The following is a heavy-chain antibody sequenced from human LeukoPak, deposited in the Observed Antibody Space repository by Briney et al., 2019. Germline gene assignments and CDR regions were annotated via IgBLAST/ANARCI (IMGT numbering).Heavy chain of an antibody. CDR3: ARVEVSGPFDY. CDR1: GFTFSSYW. CDR2: IKQEGSEK. V-gene: IGHV3-7*01. D-gene: IGHD1-26*01. J-gene: IGHJ4*02. Sequence: GGSLRLSCAASGFTFSSYWMGWVRQAPGKGLEWVANIKQEGSEKYYVDSVKGRFPISRDNAKNSLYLQMNSLRAEDTAVYYCARVEVSGPFDYWGQGTLVTVSS.